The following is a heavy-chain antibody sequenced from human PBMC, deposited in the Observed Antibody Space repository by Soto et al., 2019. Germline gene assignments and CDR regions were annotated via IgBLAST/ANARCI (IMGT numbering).Heavy chain of an antibody. CDR1: GGSISSYY. Sequence: VQLQESGPGLVKPSETLSLTCTVSGGSISSYYWSWIRQLPGKGLEWIGYIYYSGNTNYNPSLKSRVTISVDTSKNSFSLKLSSVTAADTAVYYCARVILVPAAPVLRQQLGIFDPWGQGTLVTVSS. CDR3: ARVILVPAAPVLRQQLGIFDP. D-gene: IGHD2-2*01. J-gene: IGHJ5*02. V-gene: IGHV4-59*01. CDR2: IYYSGNT.